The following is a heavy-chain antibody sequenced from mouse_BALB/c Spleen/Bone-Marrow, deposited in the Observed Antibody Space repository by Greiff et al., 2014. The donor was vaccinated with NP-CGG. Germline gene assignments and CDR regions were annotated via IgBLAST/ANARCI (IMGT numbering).Heavy chain of an antibody. V-gene: IGHV1-69*02. CDR2: IHPSDIET. CDR3: ARGEITAFAY. D-gene: IGHD2-4*01. CDR1: GYSFTIYW. Sequence: QVQLQQPGAELVRPGASVKLSCKASGYSFTIYWMNWVKQRPGQGLEWIGMIHPSDIETRLDQKFKDKATLTVDKSSNTAYMQLSSPTSEDSAVYYCARGEITAFAYWGQGTLVTVSA. J-gene: IGHJ3*01.